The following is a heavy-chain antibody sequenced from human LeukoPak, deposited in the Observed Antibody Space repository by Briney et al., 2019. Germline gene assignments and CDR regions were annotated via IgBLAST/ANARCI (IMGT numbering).Heavy chain of an antibody. CDR1: GYTFTGYG. D-gene: IGHD3-16*01. CDR2: ISAYNGNT. J-gene: IGHJ3*02. Sequence: ASVKVSCKASGYTFTGYGISWVRQAPRQGLEWMGWISAYNGNTNYAQKLQGRVTMTTDTSTSTAYMELRSLRSDDTAVYYCARVYVRDDAFDIWGQGTMVTVSS. CDR3: ARVYVRDDAFDI. V-gene: IGHV1-18*01.